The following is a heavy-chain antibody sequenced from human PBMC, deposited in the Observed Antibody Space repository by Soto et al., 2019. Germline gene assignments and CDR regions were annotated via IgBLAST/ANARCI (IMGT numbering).Heavy chain of an antibody. CDR2: IIPIFGTA. D-gene: IGHD3-22*01. CDR3: ARVPDRYSYDSSGPNYHDDFDI. J-gene: IGHJ3*02. V-gene: IGHV1-69*06. Sequence: SVKVSCKASGGTFSSYAISWVRQAPGQGLEWMGGIIPIFGTANYAQKFQGRVTITADKSTSTAYMELSSLRSEDTAVYYCARVPDRYSYDSSGPNYHDDFDIWGQGTMVTVSS. CDR1: GGTFSSYA.